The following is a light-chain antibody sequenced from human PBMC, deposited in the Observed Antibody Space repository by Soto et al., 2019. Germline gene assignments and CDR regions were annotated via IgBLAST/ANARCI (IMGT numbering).Light chain of an antibody. Sequence: EIVLTQSPGTLYLSPGERATLSCRASQSVSSNYLAWYQQKRGQAPRLLIYAASARANGIPDRFSGSGSVSDFTLTISRLEPEDFAVYFCQLYVSSPPRYTFGQGTKLEIK. J-gene: IGKJ2*01. V-gene: IGKV3-20*01. CDR1: QSVSSNY. CDR3: QLYVSSPPRYT. CDR2: AAS.